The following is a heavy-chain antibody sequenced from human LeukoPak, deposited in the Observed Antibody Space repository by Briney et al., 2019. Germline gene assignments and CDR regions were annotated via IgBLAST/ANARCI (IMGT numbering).Heavy chain of an antibody. V-gene: IGHV4-34*01. CDR3: ARVYCSGGSCYSVDY. CDR1: GGSFSGYY. D-gene: IGHD2-15*01. Sequence: SETLSLTCAVYGGSFSGYYWSWIRHPPGKGLEWIGEINHSGSTNYNPSLKSRVTISVDTSKNQFSLKLSSVTAADTAVYYCARVYCSGGSCYSVDYWGQGTLVTVSS. CDR2: INHSGST. J-gene: IGHJ4*02.